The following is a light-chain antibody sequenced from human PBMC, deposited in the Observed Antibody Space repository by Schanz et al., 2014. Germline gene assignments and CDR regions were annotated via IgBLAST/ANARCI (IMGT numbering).Light chain of an antibody. J-gene: IGLJ3*02. CDR1: SSDIGGYNY. Sequence: QSALTQPPSVSGSPGQSITISCTGTSSDIGGYNYVSWYQQHPGKAPKVMIFDVSNRPSGVSNRFSGSKSGNTASLTISGLQTEDEADYYCTSYTSVSTWVFGGGTKLTVL. CDR2: DVS. V-gene: IGLV2-14*03. CDR3: TSYTSVSTWV.